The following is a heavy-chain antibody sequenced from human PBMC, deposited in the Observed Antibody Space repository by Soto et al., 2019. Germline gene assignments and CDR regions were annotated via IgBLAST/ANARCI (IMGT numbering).Heavy chain of an antibody. V-gene: IGHV1-3*01. CDR3: AADPGYYYDSSGYILVH. CDR2: HNGYNGQT. J-gene: IGHJ4*02. CDR1: ENTFSTYL. D-gene: IGHD3-22*01. Sequence: ASVKVSCKASENTFSTYLVHWVRQVHGQGLEWMGWHNGYNGQTEYSQKFQGRVTITRDMSTSTAYMELSSLRSEDTAVYYCAADPGYYYDSSGYILVHWGQGTLVTVSS.